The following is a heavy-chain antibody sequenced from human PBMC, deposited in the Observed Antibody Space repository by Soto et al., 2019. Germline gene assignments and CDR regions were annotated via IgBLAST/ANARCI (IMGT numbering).Heavy chain of an antibody. D-gene: IGHD3-16*02. CDR3: ARGTTRLGELSYPFDY. CDR1: GYTFTGYY. Sequence: ASVKVSCKASGYTFTGYYMHWVRQAPGQGLEWMGWINPNSGGTNYAQKFQGWVTMTRDTSISTAYMELSRLRSDDTAVYYCARGTTRLGELSYPFDYWGLGTLVTVSS. J-gene: IGHJ4*02. CDR2: INPNSGGT. V-gene: IGHV1-2*04.